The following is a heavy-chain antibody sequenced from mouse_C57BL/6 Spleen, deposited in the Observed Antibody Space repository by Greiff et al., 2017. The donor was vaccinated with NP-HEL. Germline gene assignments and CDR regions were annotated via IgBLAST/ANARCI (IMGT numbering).Heavy chain of an antibody. CDR1: GYSITSGYY. J-gene: IGHJ1*03. D-gene: IGHD1-1*01. Sequence: EVKLEESGPGLVKPSQSLSLTCSVTGYSITSGYYWNWIRQFPGNKLEWMGYISYDGSNNYNPSLKNRISITRDTSKNQFFLKLNSVTTEDTATYYCARHYYYGSSYDWYFDVWGTGTTVTVSS. V-gene: IGHV3-6*01. CDR3: ARHYYYGSSYDWYFDV. CDR2: ISYDGSN.